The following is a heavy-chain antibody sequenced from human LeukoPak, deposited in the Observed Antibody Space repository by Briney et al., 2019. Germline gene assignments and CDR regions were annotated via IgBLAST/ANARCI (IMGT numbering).Heavy chain of an antibody. CDR1: GFTFSSHG. CDR2: ITGSGANA. D-gene: IGHD5/OR15-5a*01. CDR3: ARAQSTADPPGFYYYYYYMDV. Sequence: GGSLRLSCAASGFTFSSHGMNWVRQAPGKGLEWVSGITGSGANAYYADSVKGRFTISRDNSKNTLYLQMNSLRAEDTAVYYCARAQSTADPPGFYYYYYYMDVWGKGTTVTISS. V-gene: IGHV3-23*01. J-gene: IGHJ6*03.